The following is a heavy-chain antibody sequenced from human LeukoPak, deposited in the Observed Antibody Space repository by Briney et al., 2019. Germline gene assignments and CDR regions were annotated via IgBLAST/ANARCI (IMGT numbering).Heavy chain of an antibody. CDR3: ASGNDLFTESLTWFDP. CDR1: GGTFSSFA. J-gene: IGHJ5*02. V-gene: IGHV1-69*13. Sequence: GASVKVSCKASGGTFSSFALIWVRQAPGQGLEWMGGMIPRSATAKYAQRFQGRVTITADESTSTDYMELSSLTSEEAAIYYCASGNDLFTESLTWFDPWGQGTLVTVPS. CDR2: MIPRSATA. D-gene: IGHD3-9*01.